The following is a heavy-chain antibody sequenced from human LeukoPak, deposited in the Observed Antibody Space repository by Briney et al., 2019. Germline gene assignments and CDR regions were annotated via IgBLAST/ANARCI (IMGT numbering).Heavy chain of an antibody. Sequence: PGRSLRLSCAASGFTFSSYALHWVRQAPGKGLEWVAVISSDGSNEYYADSVKGRFTISGDNSKNTLYLQMNSLRAEDTAVYYCARAGYCIRGSCPWFYGMDVWGQGTTVTVSS. D-gene: IGHD2-15*01. CDR2: ISSDGSNE. V-gene: IGHV3-30-3*01. J-gene: IGHJ6*02. CDR3: ARAGYCIRGSCPWFYGMDV. CDR1: GFTFSSYA.